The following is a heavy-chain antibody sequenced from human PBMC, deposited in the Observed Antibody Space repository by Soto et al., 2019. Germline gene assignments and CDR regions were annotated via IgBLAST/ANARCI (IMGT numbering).Heavy chain of an antibody. CDR3: ASRRAVTAPYYYYGMDV. CDR1: GYSFTSYW. D-gene: IGHD2-21*02. Sequence: RKISCKGSGYSFTSYWISWVRQMPGKGLEWMGRIDPSDSYTNYSPSFQGHVTISADKSISTAYLQWSSLKASDTAMYYCASRRAVTAPYYYYGMDVWGQGTTVTVSS. V-gene: IGHV5-10-1*01. CDR2: IDPSDSYT. J-gene: IGHJ6*02.